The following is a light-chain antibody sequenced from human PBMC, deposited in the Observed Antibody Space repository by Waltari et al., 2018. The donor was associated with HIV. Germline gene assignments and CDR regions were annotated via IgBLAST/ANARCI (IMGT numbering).Light chain of an antibody. J-gene: IGKJ1*01. CDR1: QSVSSN. V-gene: IGKV3-15*01. CDR2: GAS. Sequence: EIVMTQSPATLSVSPGERATLSCRASQSVSSNLAWYKHKPGQAPRLFIYGASTRATGIPARFSGSGSGTDFTLTISSLQSEDFAVYYGQQYSNWPRTFGQGTKVEIK. CDR3: QQYSNWPRT.